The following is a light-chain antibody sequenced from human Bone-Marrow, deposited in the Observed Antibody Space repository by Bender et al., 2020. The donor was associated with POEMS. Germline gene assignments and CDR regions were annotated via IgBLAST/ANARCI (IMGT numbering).Light chain of an antibody. Sequence: QSALTQPPSASGSPGQSVTISCAGTSSDVGGYNYVSWYQQHPGKAPKLMIYEVSQRPSGVPDRFFGSKSDNTASLTVSGLQAEDEAEYYCSSYAGSKNGVVFGGGTKLTVL. CDR1: SSDVGGYNY. CDR3: SSYAGSKNGVV. J-gene: IGLJ2*01. V-gene: IGLV2-8*01. CDR2: EVS.